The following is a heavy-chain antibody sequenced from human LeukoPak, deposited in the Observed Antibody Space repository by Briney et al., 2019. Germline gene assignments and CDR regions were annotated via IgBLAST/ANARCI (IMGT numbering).Heavy chain of an antibody. CDR3: ARGRAYYYDSSAFDI. J-gene: IGHJ3*02. V-gene: IGHV4-61*01. CDR2: IYYSGST. Sequence: PSETLSLTCTVSGVSVNSGNYYWSWIRQPPGKGLEWIGFIYYSGSTNYNPSLKSRVTISVDRSKNQFSLKLSSVTAADTAVYYCARGRAYYYDSSAFDIWGQGTMVTVSS. CDR1: GVSVNSGNYY. D-gene: IGHD3-22*01.